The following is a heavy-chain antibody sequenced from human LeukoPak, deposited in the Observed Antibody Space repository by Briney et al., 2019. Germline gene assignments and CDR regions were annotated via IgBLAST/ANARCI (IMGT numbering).Heavy chain of an antibody. D-gene: IGHD2-8*01. CDR3: ARDLVYATFDY. CDR1: GFTFSDYY. V-gene: IGHV3-11*01. CDR2: ISSSGGTI. Sequence: AGGSLRLSCAASGFTFSDYYMSWIRQAPGKGLEWVSYISSSGGTIYYADSVKGRFTISRDNAKNSLYLQMNSLRAEDTAVYYCARDLVYATFDYWGQGTLVTVSS. J-gene: IGHJ4*02.